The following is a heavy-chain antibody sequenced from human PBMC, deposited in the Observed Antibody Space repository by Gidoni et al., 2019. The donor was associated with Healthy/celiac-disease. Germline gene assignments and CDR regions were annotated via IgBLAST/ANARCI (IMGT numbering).Heavy chain of an antibody. J-gene: IGHJ6*02. D-gene: IGHD3-10*01. V-gene: IGHV3-21*01. CDR1: GFTFSSYS. CDR2: ISSSSSYI. CDR3: AREVSGSEGYYYYGMDV. Sequence: EVQLVESGGGLVKPGGSLRLSCAASGFTFSSYSMNWVRQAPGKGLEWVSSISSSSSYIYYADSVKGRFTISRDNAKNSLYLQMNSLRAEDTAVYYCAREVSGSEGYYYYGMDVWGQGTTVTVSS.